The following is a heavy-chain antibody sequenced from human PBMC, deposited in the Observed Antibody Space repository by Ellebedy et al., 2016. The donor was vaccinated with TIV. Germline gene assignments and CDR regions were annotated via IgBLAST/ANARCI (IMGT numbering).Heavy chain of an antibody. D-gene: IGHD6-19*01. J-gene: IGHJ4*02. V-gene: IGHV3-30*02. CDR3: TRETNPSPGAVAGTGFDC. CDR2: KRFDGRNE. CDR1: GFSLSTYG. Sequence: GESLKISCVASGFSLSTYGMHWVRQAPGKGLEWVAFKRFDGRNEYNGDSVKGRFFISRDVSKNTVFLQLNRLRAEDTAMYYCTRETNPSPGAVAGTGFDCWGQGALVIVSS.